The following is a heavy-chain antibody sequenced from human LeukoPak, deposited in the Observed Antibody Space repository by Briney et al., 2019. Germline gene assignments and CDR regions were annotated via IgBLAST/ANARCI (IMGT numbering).Heavy chain of an antibody. D-gene: IGHD2-2*01. Sequence: GGSLRLSCAASGFNFSSYAMSWVRQAPGKGLEWVSAISGSGGSTYYADSVKGRFTISRVNSKNTLYLQMNSLRAEDTAVYYCAKDRPQLDYFDYWGQGTLVTVSS. V-gene: IGHV3-23*01. CDR2: ISGSGGST. CDR1: GFNFSSYA. CDR3: AKDRPQLDYFDY. J-gene: IGHJ4*02.